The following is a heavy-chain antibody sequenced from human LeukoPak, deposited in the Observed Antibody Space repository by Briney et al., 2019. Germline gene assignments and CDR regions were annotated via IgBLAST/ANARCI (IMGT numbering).Heavy chain of an antibody. Sequence: SETLSLTCTVSGGSISSSTYYGGWIRQPPGKGLEWIGSIYYSGRTYYNPSLKSRLTISVDTSKNQFSLKLSSVTAADTAVYYCARHPGITAAGTGFDIWGQGTMVTVSS. CDR3: ARHPGITAAGTGFDI. V-gene: IGHV4-39*01. CDR2: IYYSGRT. D-gene: IGHD6-13*01. CDR1: GGSISSSTYY. J-gene: IGHJ3*02.